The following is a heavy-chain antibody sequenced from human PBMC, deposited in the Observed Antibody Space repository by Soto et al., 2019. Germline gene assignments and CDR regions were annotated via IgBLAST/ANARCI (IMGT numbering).Heavy chain of an antibody. CDR2: ISWNSGSI. J-gene: IGHJ4*02. D-gene: IGHD1-26*01. CDR3: AKDIGIGGTFYDYFDY. V-gene: IGHV3-9*01. CDR1: GFTFDDYA. Sequence: GGSLRLSCAASGFTFDDYAMHWVRQAPGKGLEWVSGISWNSGSIGYADSVKGRFTISRDNAKNSLYLQMNSLRDEDTALYYCAKDIGIGGTFYDYFDYWGQGTLVTVSS.